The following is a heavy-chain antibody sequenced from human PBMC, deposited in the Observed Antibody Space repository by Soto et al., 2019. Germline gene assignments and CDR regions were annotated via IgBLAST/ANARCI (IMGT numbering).Heavy chain of an antibody. CDR3: ARVGYSSSVYYGC. CDR2: MNPNSGNT. D-gene: IGHD6-6*01. CDR1: GYTFTSYD. Sequence: ASVKVSCKASGYTFTSYDINWLRQAPGQGLEWMGWMNPNSGNTGYAQKFQGRVTMTRDTSISTAYMELSSLRSDDTAVYYCARVGYSSSVYYGCLGQRALGPGSP. J-gene: IGHJ4*02. V-gene: IGHV1-8*01.